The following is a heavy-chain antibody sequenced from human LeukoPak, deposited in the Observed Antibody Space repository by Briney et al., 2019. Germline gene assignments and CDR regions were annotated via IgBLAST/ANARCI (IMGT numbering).Heavy chain of an antibody. V-gene: IGHV4-4*07. J-gene: IGHJ4*02. CDR3: ARHGYTASHYFLDF. CDR1: SGSINIYY. Sequence: SETLSLTCTVTSGSINIYYWGWVRQPAGRGLEWIGRIYTTGKTDHNPSLKSRLTMSVDTSQRQFSLNLTSVTGADTAIYFCARHGYTASHYFLDFWSQGKLVTVSS. CDR2: IYTTGKT. D-gene: IGHD3-16*01.